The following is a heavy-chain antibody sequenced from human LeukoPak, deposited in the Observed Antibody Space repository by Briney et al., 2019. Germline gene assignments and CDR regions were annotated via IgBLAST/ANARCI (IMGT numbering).Heavy chain of an antibody. CDR3: AKPHYGDYGAWYFDY. D-gene: IGHD4-17*01. V-gene: IGHV3-30*18. J-gene: IGHJ4*02. CDR2: ISYDGSNK. CDR1: GFTFSSYG. Sequence: GGSLRLSCAASGFTFSSYGMPWVRQAPGKGLEWVAVISYDGSNKYYADSVKGRFTISRDNSKNTLYLQMNSLRAEDTAVYYCAKPHYGDYGAWYFDYWGQGTLVTVSS.